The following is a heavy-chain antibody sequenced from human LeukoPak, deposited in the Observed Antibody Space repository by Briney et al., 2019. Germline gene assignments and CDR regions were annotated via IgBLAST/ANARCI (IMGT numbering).Heavy chain of an antibody. CDR2: IYYSGST. CDR3: ARVTGYMIEDYFDY. CDR1: GGSISSYY. V-gene: IGHV4-59*01. D-gene: IGHD3-22*01. Sequence: ASETLSLTCTVSGGSISSYYWSWIRQPPGKGLEWIGYIYYSGSTNYNPSLKSRVTISVDTSKNQFSLRLSSVTAADTAVYYCARVTGYMIEDYFDYWGQGTLVTVSS. J-gene: IGHJ4*02.